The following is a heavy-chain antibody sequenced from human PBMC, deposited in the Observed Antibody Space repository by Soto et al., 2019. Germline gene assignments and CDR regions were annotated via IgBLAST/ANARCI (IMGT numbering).Heavy chain of an antibody. Sequence: ASETLSLTCAVSGYSISSGYYLVLIRHPPGKGLEWIGSIYHSGSTYYNPSLKSRVTISVDTSKNQFSLKLSSVTAADTAVYYCARRGFFYGMDIWGQGTTVTVSS. CDR2: IYHSGST. CDR1: GYSISSGYY. CDR3: ARRGFFYGMDI. D-gene: IGHD3-3*01. J-gene: IGHJ6*02. V-gene: IGHV4-38-2*01.